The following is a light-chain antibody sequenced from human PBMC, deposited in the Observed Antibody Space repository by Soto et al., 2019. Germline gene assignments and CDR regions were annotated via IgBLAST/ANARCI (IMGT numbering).Light chain of an antibody. CDR2: DVS. CDR3: SSYTSSSTPGV. Sequence: QSVLTHPASVSGSPGQSITISCTGTSSDVGGYHYVSWYQQHPVKAPKLMIYDVSNRPSGVSNRFSGSKSGNTASLTISGLQAEDEADYYCSSYTSSSTPGVFGTGTKLTVL. J-gene: IGLJ1*01. V-gene: IGLV2-14*01. CDR1: SSDVGGYHY.